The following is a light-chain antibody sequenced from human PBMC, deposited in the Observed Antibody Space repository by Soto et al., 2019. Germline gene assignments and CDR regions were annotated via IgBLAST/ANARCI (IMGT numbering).Light chain of an antibody. CDR1: EGISSW. CDR2: KAS. CDR3: QQYNSYPLLT. V-gene: IGKV1-5*03. Sequence: DIPMTQSPSTLSASVGDRVTITCRTSEGISSWLAWYQQRPGKAPKLLIYKASTLETGVPSRFSGSGFGTEFTLTINSLQPDDSATYYCQQYNSYPLLTFGGGTKVEIK. J-gene: IGKJ4*01.